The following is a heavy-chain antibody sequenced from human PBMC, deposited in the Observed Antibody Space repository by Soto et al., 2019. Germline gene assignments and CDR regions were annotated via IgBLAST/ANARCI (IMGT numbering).Heavy chain of an antibody. D-gene: IGHD2-2*01. CDR2: ISGSGGST. CDR1: GFTFSSYA. CDR3: VEERASTLPAPYYLDC. J-gene: IGHJ4*02. Sequence: PGGSLRLSCAASGFTFSSYAMSWVRQAPGKGLEWVSAISGSGGSTYYADSVKGRFTISRDNSKNTLYLQMNSLRAEDTAVYYCVEERASTLPAPYYLDCWSQRTLITASS. V-gene: IGHV3-23*01.